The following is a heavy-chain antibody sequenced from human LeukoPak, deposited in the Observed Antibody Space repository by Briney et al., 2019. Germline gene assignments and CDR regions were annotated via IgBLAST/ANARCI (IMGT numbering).Heavy chain of an antibody. Sequence: GESLKISCKGSGYSFTSYWIGWVRQMPGKGLEWMGIIYPGDSDTRYSPSFQGQVTISADKSISTAYPQWSSLKASDTAMYYCARRDSSGYYMFDYWGQGTLVTVSS. D-gene: IGHD3-22*01. J-gene: IGHJ4*02. V-gene: IGHV5-51*01. CDR2: IYPGDSDT. CDR3: ARRDSSGYYMFDY. CDR1: GYSFTSYW.